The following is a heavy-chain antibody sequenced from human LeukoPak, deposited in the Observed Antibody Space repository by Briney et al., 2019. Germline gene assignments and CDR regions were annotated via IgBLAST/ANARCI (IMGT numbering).Heavy chain of an antibody. J-gene: IGHJ4*02. CDR2: IIPILGIA. D-gene: IGHD5-24*01. CDR3: AEEAGDGYNYKGYFDY. V-gene: IGHV1-69*02. Sequence: ASVKVSCKASGGTFSSYTISWVRQAPGQGLEWMGRIIPILGIANYAQKFQGRVTITTDGSTSTAYMELSSLRSEDTAVYYCAEEAGDGYNYKGYFDYWGQGTLVTVSS. CDR1: GGTFSSYT.